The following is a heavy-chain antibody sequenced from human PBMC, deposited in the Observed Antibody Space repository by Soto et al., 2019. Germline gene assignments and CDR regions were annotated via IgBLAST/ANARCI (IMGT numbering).Heavy chain of an antibody. J-gene: IGHJ5*02. V-gene: IGHV4-4*02. CDR1: GGTIRSPDW. Sequence: SETLSLTCGVSGGTIRSPDWWTWVRQPPGKGLGWIGEIFQSGSTNYTPSLESRVTISVDKSKNQFSLTLTSVTAADTAVYFCARGRGRYSSGWSWFDPWGQGILVTVSS. CDR3: ARGRGRYSSGWSWFDP. CDR2: IFQSGST. D-gene: IGHD6-19*01.